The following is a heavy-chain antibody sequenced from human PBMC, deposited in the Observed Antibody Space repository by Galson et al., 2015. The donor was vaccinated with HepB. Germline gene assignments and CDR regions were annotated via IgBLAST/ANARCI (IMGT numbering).Heavy chain of an antibody. CDR1: GFTFSNAW. V-gene: IGHV3-15*07. CDR3: TTVNPFGSAMVWGVFDP. D-gene: IGHD5-18*01. Sequence: SLRLSCAASGFTFSNAWTNWVRQAPGKGLEWVGRIKSKTDGGTTDYAAPATGRFTISRDDSKNTLYLQMNSLKTEDTAVYYCTTVNPFGSAMVWGVFDPWGQGTLVTVSS. J-gene: IGHJ5*02. CDR2: IKSKTDGGTT.